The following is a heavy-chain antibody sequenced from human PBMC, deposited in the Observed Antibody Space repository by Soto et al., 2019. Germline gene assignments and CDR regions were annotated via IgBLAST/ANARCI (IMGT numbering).Heavy chain of an antibody. CDR1: GYTFTGYY. CDR2: INPNSGGT. CDR3: ARDLGGGWLVGDGGFHP. Sequence: QVQLVQSGAEVKKPGASVKVSCKASGYTFTGYYMHWVRQAPGQGLEWMGGINPNSGGTNYAQKVQGRVTMSRDTSLSTAYMELSRLRSDDTAVYYCARDLGGGWLVGDGGFHPWGQGTLVTVSS. V-gene: IGHV1-2*02. J-gene: IGHJ5*02. D-gene: IGHD6-19*01.